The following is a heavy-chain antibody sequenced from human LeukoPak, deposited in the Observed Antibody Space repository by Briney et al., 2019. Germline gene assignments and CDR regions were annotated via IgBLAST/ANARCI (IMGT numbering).Heavy chain of an antibody. D-gene: IGHD2-2*01. CDR3: ARLVPYCSSTSCDHLDY. Sequence: GGSLRLSCAASGFTFSNHWMHWVRQAPGEGLLWVARINPDGSYTNDADSVKGRFTISRDNAKNSLYLQMNSLRAEDTAVYYCARLVPYCSSTSCDHLDYWGQGTLVTVSS. J-gene: IGHJ4*02. CDR2: INPDGSYT. CDR1: GFTFSNHW. V-gene: IGHV3-74*01.